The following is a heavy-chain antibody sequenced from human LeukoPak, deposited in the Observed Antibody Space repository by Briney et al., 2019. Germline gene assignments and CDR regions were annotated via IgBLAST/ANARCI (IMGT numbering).Heavy chain of an antibody. J-gene: IGHJ3*02. CDR3: ARDSRTSGTLLRHAFDI. CDR2: INPSGGST. CDR1: GYTFTSYY. V-gene: IGHV1-46*01. Sequence: ASVKVSCKASGYTFTSYYMHWVRQAPGQGLEWMGIINPSGGSTSYAQKFQGRVTMTRDTSTSTVYMKLSSLRSEDTAVYYCARDSRTSGTLLRHAFDIWGQGTMVTVSS. D-gene: IGHD1-1*01.